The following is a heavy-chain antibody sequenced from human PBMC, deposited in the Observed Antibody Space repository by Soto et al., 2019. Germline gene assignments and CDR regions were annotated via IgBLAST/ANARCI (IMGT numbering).Heavy chain of an antibody. Sequence: PGGSLRLSCAVSGFIFSLYSMNWVRQAPGKGLEWVSSIGTSGSYIYDTDSVKGRFTISRDNTKDSLYLQMNSLRAEDTAIYYCARGSAFIGLDYWGQGTPVTVS. D-gene: IGHD1-26*01. V-gene: IGHV3-21*01. J-gene: IGHJ4*02. CDR3: ARGSAFIGLDY. CDR1: GFIFSLYS. CDR2: IGTSGSYI.